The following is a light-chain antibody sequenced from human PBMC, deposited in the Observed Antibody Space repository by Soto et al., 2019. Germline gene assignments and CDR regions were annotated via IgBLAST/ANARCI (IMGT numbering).Light chain of an antibody. V-gene: IGLV2-8*01. J-gene: IGLJ1*01. CDR3: SSYAGSNIHYV. CDR2: EVS. Sequence: QSVLTQPPSASGSPGQSVTISCTGTTSDVGGYNYVSWYQQHPRKAPKLMIYEVSKRPSGVPDRFSGSKSGNTASLTVSGLQAEDEADYYCSSYAGSNIHYVFGTGTKLTVL. CDR1: TSDVGGYNY.